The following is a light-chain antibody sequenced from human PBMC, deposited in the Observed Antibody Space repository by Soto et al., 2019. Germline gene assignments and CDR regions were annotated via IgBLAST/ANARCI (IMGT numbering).Light chain of an antibody. CDR3: QQNFRTMYT. CDR2: GTS. CDR1: QSINSY. V-gene: IGKV1-39*01. J-gene: IGKJ2*01. Sequence: IQMTQSPSSLSASVGDRVTITCRASQSINSYLNWYQHKPGKAPKLLIYGTSNLQSGVPSRFSGSGSGTDFNITISSLQPEDFATYYCQQNFRTMYTFGQGTKLEIK.